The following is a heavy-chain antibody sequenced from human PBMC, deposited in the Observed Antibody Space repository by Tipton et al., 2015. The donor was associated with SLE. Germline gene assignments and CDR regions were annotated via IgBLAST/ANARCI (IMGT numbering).Heavy chain of an antibody. CDR1: GFTFSNAW. D-gene: IGHD1-26*01. Sequence: SLRLSCAASGFTFSNAWMSWVRQAPGKGLEWVGRIKSKTDGGTTDYAAPVKGRFTISRDDSKNTLYLQMNSLKTEDTAVYYCTTWEPSGYGMDVWGQGTTVTVSS. V-gene: IGHV3-15*01. CDR2: IKSKTDGGTT. J-gene: IGHJ6*02. CDR3: TTWEPSGYGMDV.